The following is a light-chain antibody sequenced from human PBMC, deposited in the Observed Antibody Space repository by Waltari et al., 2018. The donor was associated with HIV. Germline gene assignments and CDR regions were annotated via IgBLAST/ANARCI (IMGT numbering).Light chain of an antibody. CDR2: AVN. CDR3: CSYAGSRTLWV. Sequence: QSALTQPASVSGSPGQSITISCTGTSSDVGSYNLVSWYQQHPGKAPKLMIYAVNKRPAGVSIRFSGSKSGITASLTISGLQAEDEADYYCCSYAGSRTLWVFGGGTKVTVL. V-gene: IGLV2-23*02. J-gene: IGLJ3*02. CDR1: SSDVGSYNL.